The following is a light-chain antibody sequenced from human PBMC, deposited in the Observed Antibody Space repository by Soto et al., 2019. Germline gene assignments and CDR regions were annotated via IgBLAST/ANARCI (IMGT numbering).Light chain of an antibody. Sequence: EIVLTQSPATLSLSPGERATLSCRASQSVSSYFAWYQQKPGQAPRLLIYDASNRATGIPARFSGSGSGTDFTPTISSLATEDFAVYYCQQRSNWPLTFGGGTRLEIK. V-gene: IGKV3-11*01. CDR1: QSVSSY. CDR2: DAS. J-gene: IGKJ5*01. CDR3: QQRSNWPLT.